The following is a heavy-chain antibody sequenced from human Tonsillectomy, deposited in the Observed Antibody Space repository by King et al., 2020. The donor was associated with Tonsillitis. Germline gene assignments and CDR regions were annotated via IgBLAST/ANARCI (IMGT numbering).Heavy chain of an antibody. J-gene: IGHJ4*02. CDR2: IAYDGSNK. V-gene: IGHV3-30-3*01. D-gene: IGHD3-22*01. CDR3: AAFDSAVYYGGFDY. Sequence: VQLVESGGGVVQPGTSLRLSCAASRFTFSSYSMHWVRQAPGKGLEWVAVIAYDGSNKYYADSVKGRFTISRDNSKNTLYLQMNSLRVEDTAVYYCAAFDSAVYYGGFDYWGQGTLVTVSS. CDR1: RFTFSSYS.